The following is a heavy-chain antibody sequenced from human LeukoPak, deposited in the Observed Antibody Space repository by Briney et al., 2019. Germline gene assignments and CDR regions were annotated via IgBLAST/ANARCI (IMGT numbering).Heavy chain of an antibody. V-gene: IGHV3-48*03. D-gene: IGHD3-22*01. CDR1: GFTFSTYE. Sequence: GGSLRLSCAASGFTFSTYEMNWVRQAPGKGLEWVSYISSSGSTIYYADSVKGRLTISRDNAENSLYLQMNSLRAEDTAIYYCVVITWDYWGQGTLVTVSS. J-gene: IGHJ4*01. CDR2: ISSSGSTI. CDR3: VVITWDY.